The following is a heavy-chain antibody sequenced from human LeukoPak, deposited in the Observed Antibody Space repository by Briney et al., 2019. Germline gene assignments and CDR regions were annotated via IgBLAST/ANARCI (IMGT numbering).Heavy chain of an antibody. Sequence: SETLSLTCAVYGGSFSGYYWCRIRQPPGKGLEWIGEINHSGSTNYNPPPQSRVTISVHTSKNQFSLKLSSVTAADTAVYYCARSGVIYYYYYYMDVWGKGTTVTVSS. J-gene: IGHJ6*03. CDR3: ARSGVIYYYYYYMDV. V-gene: IGHV4-34*01. D-gene: IGHD2/OR15-2a*01. CDR2: INHSGST. CDR1: GGSFSGYY.